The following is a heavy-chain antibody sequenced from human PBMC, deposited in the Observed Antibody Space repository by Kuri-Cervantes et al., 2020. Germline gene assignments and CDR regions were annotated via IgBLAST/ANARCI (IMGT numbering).Heavy chain of an antibody. CDR2: INHSGST. CDR1: RGSFSGYY. D-gene: IGHD5-18*01. J-gene: IGHJ6*03. Sequence: SQTLSLTCAVYRGSFSGYYWTWIRQPPGKGLEWIGEINHSGSTNYNPSLKSRVTVSIDTSKNQFSLKLSSVTAADTAVYYCARGKGLRRGYTYGSNYMDVWGKGTTVTVSS. V-gene: IGHV4-34*01. CDR3: ARGKGLRRGYTYGSNYMDV.